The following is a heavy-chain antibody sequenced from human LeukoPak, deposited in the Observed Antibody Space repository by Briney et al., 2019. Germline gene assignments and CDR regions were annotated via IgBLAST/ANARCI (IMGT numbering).Heavy chain of an antibody. Sequence: SETLSLTCTVSGGSISSYYWSWIRQPAGKGLEWIGRIYTSGSTNYNPSLKSRVTMSVDTSTNQFSLKLSSVTAADTAVYYCARGDILTGYSVDWGQGTLVTVSS. D-gene: IGHD3-9*01. CDR1: GGSISSYY. CDR2: IYTSGST. CDR3: ARGDILTGYSVD. J-gene: IGHJ4*02. V-gene: IGHV4-4*07.